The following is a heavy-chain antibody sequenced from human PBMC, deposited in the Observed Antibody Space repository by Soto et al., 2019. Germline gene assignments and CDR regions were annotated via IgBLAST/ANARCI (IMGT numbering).Heavy chain of an antibody. Sequence: QVQLQESGPGLVKPSETLSLTCTVSGGSISSYYWSWIRQPAGKGLEWIGRIYTSGSTNYNPSLNRRVTMSVDTSKNQCSLKLSSVTAADTAVYYCARRITMVRGVMVPDAFDIWGQGTMVTVSS. CDR3: ARRITMVRGVMVPDAFDI. J-gene: IGHJ3*02. CDR1: GGSISSYY. CDR2: IYTSGST. D-gene: IGHD3-10*01. V-gene: IGHV4-4*07.